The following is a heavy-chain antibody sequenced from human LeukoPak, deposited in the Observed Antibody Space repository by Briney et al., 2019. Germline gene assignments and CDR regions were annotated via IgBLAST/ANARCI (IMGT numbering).Heavy chain of an antibody. CDR3: ARGNISF. J-gene: IGHJ4*02. Sequence: GGSLRLSCAASGFTFSAYHINWVRQAPGKGLEWISYISTTGTTIHYADSVKGRFAISRDNAKSSLYLQMNSLRDEDTAVFYCARGNISFGARGTLVTVSS. D-gene: IGHD2/OR15-2a*01. CDR2: ISTTGTTI. V-gene: IGHV3-48*02. CDR1: GFTFSAYH.